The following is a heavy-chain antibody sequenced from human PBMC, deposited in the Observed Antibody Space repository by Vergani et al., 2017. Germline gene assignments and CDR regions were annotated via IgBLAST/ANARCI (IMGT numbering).Heavy chain of an antibody. CDR1: GFTFSSYS. D-gene: IGHD2-2*01. CDR2: ISSSSSTI. CDR3: ARVGDCSSTSCIYYYYYYMDV. V-gene: IGHV3-48*01. J-gene: IGHJ6*03. Sequence: EVQLVESGGGLVQPGGSLRLSCAASGFTFSSYSMNWVRQAPGKGLEWVSYISSSSSTIYYADSVKGRFTISRDNAKNSLYLQMNSLRAEDTAVYYCARVGDCSSTSCIYYYYYYMDVWGKGTTVTVSS.